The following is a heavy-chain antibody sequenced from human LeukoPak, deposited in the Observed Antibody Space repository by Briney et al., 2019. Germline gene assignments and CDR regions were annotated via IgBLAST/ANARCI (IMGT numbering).Heavy chain of an antibody. Sequence: GGSLRLSCAASGFIFSGYWMHWVRQAPGKGLVWVSRIKSDGSSTSYADSVKGRFTISRDNAKNTLYLQMNSLRVEDTAVYYGARNRGYGATCSGPWGQGTLVTVS. D-gene: IGHD3-22*01. CDR1: GFIFSGYW. J-gene: IGHJ5*02. V-gene: IGHV3-74*01. CDR2: IKSDGSST. CDR3: ARNRGYGATCSGP.